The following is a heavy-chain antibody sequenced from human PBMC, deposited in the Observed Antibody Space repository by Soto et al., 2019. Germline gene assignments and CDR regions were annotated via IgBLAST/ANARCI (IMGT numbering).Heavy chain of an antibody. Sequence: QLQLQESGSGLVKPSQTLSLTCAVSGGSISSGGYSWSWIRQPPGKGLEWIGYIYHSGSTYYNPSLKSRVTISVDRSKSQSCLKLSSVTAADTAVYYCASSHAGAHITAAVHWGQGTLVTVSS. D-gene: IGHD6-13*01. V-gene: IGHV4-30-2*01. CDR2: IYHSGST. J-gene: IGHJ4*02. CDR1: GGSISSGGYS. CDR3: ASSHAGAHITAAVH.